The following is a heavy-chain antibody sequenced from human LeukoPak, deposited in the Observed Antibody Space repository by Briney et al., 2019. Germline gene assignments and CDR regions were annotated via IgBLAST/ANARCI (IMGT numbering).Heavy chain of an antibody. CDR2: ISSSSSYI. V-gene: IGHV3-21*01. J-gene: IGHJ3*02. CDR1: GFTFNSYW. CDR3: ARSTSYSAAVGTPGNAFDI. D-gene: IGHD6-13*01. Sequence: PGGSLRLSCAASGFTFNSYWMHWVRQAPGKGLEWVSSISSSSSYIYYADSVEGRITVSRDNAKNSLYLQMNSLRAEDTAVYYCARSTSYSAAVGTPGNAFDIWGQGTMVTVSS.